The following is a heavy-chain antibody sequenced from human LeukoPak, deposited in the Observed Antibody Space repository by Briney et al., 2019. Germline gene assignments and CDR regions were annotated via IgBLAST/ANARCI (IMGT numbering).Heavy chain of an antibody. D-gene: IGHD6-13*01. CDR1: GGSFSGCY. V-gene: IGHV4-34*01. Sequence: SETLSLTCAVYGGSFSGCYWSWIRQPPGKGLEWIGEINHSGSTNYNPSLKSRVTISVDTPKNQFSLKLSSVTAADTAVYYCARVNPIAAAGITDYWGQGTLVTVSS. CDR2: INHSGST. J-gene: IGHJ4*02. CDR3: ARVNPIAAAGITDY.